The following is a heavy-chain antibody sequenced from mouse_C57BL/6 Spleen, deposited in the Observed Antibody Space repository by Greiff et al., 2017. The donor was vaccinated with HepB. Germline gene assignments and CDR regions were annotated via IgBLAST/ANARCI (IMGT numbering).Heavy chain of an antibody. D-gene: IGHD2-4*01. CDR3: ARGADYDVLYFDY. Sequence: QVQLQQSGAELVRPGTSVKVSCKASGYAFTNYLIEWVKQRPGQGLEWIGVINPGSGGTNYNEKFKGKATMTADKSSSTAYMQLSSLTSEDSAVYFCARGADYDVLYFDYWGQGTTLTVSS. V-gene: IGHV1-54*01. J-gene: IGHJ2*01. CDR1: GYAFTNYL. CDR2: INPGSGGT.